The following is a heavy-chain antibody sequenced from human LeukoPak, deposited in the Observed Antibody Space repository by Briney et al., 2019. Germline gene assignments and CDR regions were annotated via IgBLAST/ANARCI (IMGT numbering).Heavy chain of an antibody. CDR1: GGTISSYY. Sequence: SETLSLTCTVSGGTISSYYWSWIRQPPGKGLEWIGYIYYSGSTNYNPSHKSRVTISVDTSKNQFFLKLSSVTAADTAVYYCARTGFITMVRGVIPNWFDPWGQGTLVTVSS. J-gene: IGHJ5*02. CDR3: ARTGFITMVRGVIPNWFDP. D-gene: IGHD3-10*01. V-gene: IGHV4-59*08. CDR2: IYYSGST.